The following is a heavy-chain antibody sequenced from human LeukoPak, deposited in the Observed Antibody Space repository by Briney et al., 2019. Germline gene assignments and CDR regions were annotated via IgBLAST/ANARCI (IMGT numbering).Heavy chain of an antibody. CDR2: IHYSGST. Sequence: SETLSLTCTVSGFSISSNYWSWIRQPPGKGLEWIGHIHYSGSTNSSPSLKSRVTISLDMSKSQFSLKLNSVTAADTAVYYCARVGTHWYINLWGRGTLVTVSS. CDR3: ARVGTHWYINL. CDR1: GFSISSNY. V-gene: IGHV4-59*01. J-gene: IGHJ2*01.